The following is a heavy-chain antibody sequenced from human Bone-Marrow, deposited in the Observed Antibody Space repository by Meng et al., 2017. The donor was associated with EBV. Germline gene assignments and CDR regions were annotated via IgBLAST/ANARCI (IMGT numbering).Heavy chain of an antibody. CDR2: IILIFETP. J-gene: IGHJ4*02. Sequence: QVPVVPVGVGGTLPGASGKVYGRSPGETFSSYAVSWVRQAPGQGLEWMGAIILIFETPNYAQKFQDRVTITADKSTNTVYMELTSLRSEDTAVYYCARGGSKTLPTPIDFWGQGTLVTVSS. CDR1: GETFSSYA. V-gene: IGHV1-69*06. CDR3: ARGGSKTLPTPIDF. D-gene: IGHD4-11*01.